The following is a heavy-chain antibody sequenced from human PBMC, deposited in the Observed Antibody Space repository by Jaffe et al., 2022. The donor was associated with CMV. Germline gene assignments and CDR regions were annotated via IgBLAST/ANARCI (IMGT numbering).Heavy chain of an antibody. Sequence: QVQLVQSGAEVKKPGASVKVSCKASGYIFTTYYIHWVRQAPGQGLEWMGIINPSGGDTSYAQRFQGRVTMTRDTSTSTVYMEVSSLRYEDTAVFYCARGGNPSAFDIWGQGTMVTVSS. V-gene: IGHV1-46*01. CDR2: INPSGGDT. D-gene: IGHD2-2*01. CDR1: GYIFTTYY. J-gene: IGHJ3*02. CDR3: ARGGNPSAFDI.